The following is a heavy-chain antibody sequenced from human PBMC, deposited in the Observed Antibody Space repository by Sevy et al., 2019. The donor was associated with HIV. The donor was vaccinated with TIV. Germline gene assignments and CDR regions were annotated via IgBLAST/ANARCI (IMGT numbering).Heavy chain of an antibody. V-gene: IGHV3-30*04. CDR3: ESAGRENIAGGDY. CDR1: GFTFSSYA. D-gene: IGHD6-13*01. Sequence: GGSLRLSCAASGFTFSSYAMHWVRQAPGKGLEWVAVISYDGSNKYYADSVKGRFTISRDNSKNTLYLQMNSLRAEVTDVDYCESAGRENIAGGDYWGQGTLVTVSS. CDR2: ISYDGSNK. J-gene: IGHJ4*02.